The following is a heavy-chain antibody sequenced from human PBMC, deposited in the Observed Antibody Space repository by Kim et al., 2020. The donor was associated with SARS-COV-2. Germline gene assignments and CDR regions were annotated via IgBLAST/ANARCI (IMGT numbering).Heavy chain of an antibody. V-gene: IGHV3-30*18. Sequence: GGSLRLSCAASGFTFSSYGMHWVRQAPGKGLEWVAVISYDGSNKYYADSVKGRFTISRDNSKNTLYLQMNSLRAEDTAVYYCAKCWHYGSWSYYWFDYWGQGTLFTVSS. D-gene: IGHD3-10*01. CDR1: GFTFSSYG. CDR3: AKCWHYGSWSYYWFDY. CDR2: ISYDGSNK. J-gene: IGHJ4*02.